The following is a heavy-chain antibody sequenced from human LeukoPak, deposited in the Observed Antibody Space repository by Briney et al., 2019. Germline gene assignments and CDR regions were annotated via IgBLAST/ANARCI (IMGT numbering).Heavy chain of an antibody. CDR2: IIPILGIA. Sequence: ASVKVSCKASGGTFSSYAISWVRQAPGRGLEWMGRIIPILGIANYAQKFQGRVTITADKSTSTAYMELSSLRSEDTAVYYCARGSGNNDYWGQGTLVTVSS. CDR3: ARGSGNNDY. D-gene: IGHD3-10*01. J-gene: IGHJ4*02. CDR1: GGTFSSYA. V-gene: IGHV1-69*04.